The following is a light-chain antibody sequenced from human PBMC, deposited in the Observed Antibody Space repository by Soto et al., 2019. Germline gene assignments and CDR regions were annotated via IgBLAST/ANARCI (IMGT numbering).Light chain of an antibody. Sequence: QSALTQPASVSGSPGQSITISCTGTSSDVGYYNYVSWYQQHPGKAPKLMIYDVSTRPSGVSIRFSGSKSGNTASLTISGLQAEDEADYYCSSYTSSTYVVFGGGTKLTVL. CDR2: DVS. CDR3: SSYTSSTYVV. V-gene: IGLV2-14*01. CDR1: SSDVGYYNY. J-gene: IGLJ2*01.